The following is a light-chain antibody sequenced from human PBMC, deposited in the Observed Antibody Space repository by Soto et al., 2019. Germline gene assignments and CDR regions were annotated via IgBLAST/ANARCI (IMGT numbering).Light chain of an antibody. CDR2: EVN. J-gene: IGLJ1*01. Sequence: CVRTRAASGSGAPGQAITLSCTGTGSDVGAYNLVSWYQQHPGKAPKLIICEVNTRPSGISNRFSGSKSGDTASLTISGLQAEDEAAYFCCSYAGTVAYVFGTGTKVTV. CDR1: GSDVGAYNL. CDR3: CSYAGTVAYV. V-gene: IGLV2-23*02.